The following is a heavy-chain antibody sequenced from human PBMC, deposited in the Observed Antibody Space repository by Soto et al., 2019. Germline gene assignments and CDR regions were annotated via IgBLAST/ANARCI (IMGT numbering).Heavy chain of an antibody. CDR2: FYYSGST. D-gene: IGHD1-1*01. CDR3: AREGRMGTFDY. V-gene: IGHV4-61*01. Sequence: TLSLTCTVSGGSVSGGSYFWSWVRQPPGKGLEWIGYFYYSGSTKYNPSLKGRVTILEDTSKNQFSLKLNSVTAADTAVYYCAREGRMGTFDYWGQGALVTVSS. J-gene: IGHJ4*02. CDR1: GGSVSGGSYF.